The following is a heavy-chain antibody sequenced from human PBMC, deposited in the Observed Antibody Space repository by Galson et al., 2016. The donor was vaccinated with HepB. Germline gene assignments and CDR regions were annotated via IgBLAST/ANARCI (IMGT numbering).Heavy chain of an antibody. CDR1: GYSFTSYW. D-gene: IGHD3-22*01. CDR3: ARHLSRASITMILVAQRGKIEAFDI. Sequence: SGAEVKKPGESLKISCKGSGYSFTSYWIGWVRQMPGKGLEWMGIIYPGDSDTRYSPSFQGQVTISADKSISTAYLQWSSLKASDTAMYYCARHLSRASITMILVAQRGKIEAFDIWGQGTMVTVSS. CDR2: IYPGDSDT. J-gene: IGHJ3*02. V-gene: IGHV5-51*01.